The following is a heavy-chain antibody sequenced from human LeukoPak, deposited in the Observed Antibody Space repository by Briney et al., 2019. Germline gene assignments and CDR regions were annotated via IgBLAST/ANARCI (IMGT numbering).Heavy chain of an antibody. V-gene: IGHV4-61*01. CDR1: GGSISSRSHY. J-gene: IGHJ6*02. Sequence: SETLSLTCTVSGGSISSRSHYWVWIRQPPGKGLEWIGYIYDSGSTNYNPSLKSRVTISVDTSKNQFSLKLSSVTAADTAVYYCARGGSGYDSFYYYGMDVWGQGTTVTVSS. CDR2: IYDSGST. D-gene: IGHD5-12*01. CDR3: ARGGSGYDSFYYYGMDV.